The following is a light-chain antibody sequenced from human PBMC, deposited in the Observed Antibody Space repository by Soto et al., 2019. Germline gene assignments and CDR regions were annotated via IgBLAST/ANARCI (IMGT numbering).Light chain of an antibody. J-gene: IGLJ1*01. Sequence: QSVLTQPASVSGSPGQSITISCTGTSSDVGGYNYVSWYQQHPGKAPKVMIYDVSNRPSGVSNRFSASKSGNTASLTISGLQPEDEADYYCSSYTSSTTYVFGTGTKLTVL. CDR3: SSYTSSTTYV. CDR2: DVS. V-gene: IGLV2-14*01. CDR1: SSDVGGYNY.